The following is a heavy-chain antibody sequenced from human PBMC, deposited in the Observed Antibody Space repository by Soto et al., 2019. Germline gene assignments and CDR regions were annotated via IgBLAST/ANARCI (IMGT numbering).Heavy chain of an antibody. V-gene: IGHV4-34*01. D-gene: IGHD5-18*01. CDR3: ARGRGGYSYGSVYFDY. CDR1: GGSFSGYY. CDR2: INHSGST. J-gene: IGHJ4*02. Sequence: SETLSLTCAVYGGSFSGYYWSWIRQPPGKGLEWIGEINHSGSTNYNPSLKSRVTISVDTSKNQFSLKLSSVTAADTAVYYCARGRGGYSYGSVYFDYWGQGTLVTVSS.